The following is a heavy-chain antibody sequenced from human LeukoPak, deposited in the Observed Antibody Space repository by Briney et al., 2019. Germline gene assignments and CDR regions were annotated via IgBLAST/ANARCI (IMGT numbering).Heavy chain of an antibody. CDR3: VAREMAVSYCSDY. J-gene: IGHJ4*02. D-gene: IGHD5-24*01. CDR1: GFTFTSSA. CDR2: IVVGSGNT. V-gene: IGHV1-58*01. Sequence: SVKVSCKSSGFTFTSSALQWVGQARGKRLEWIGWIVVGSGNTNYAQKFQERVTITRDMSTSTVYMELSSLRSEDTAVYYCVAREMAVSYCSDYWGQGTLVTVSS.